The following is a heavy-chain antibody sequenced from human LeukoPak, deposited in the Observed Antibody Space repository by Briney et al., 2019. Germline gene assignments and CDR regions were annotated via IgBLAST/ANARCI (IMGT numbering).Heavy chain of an antibody. J-gene: IGHJ6*02. CDR1: GYSFTSNY. V-gene: IGHV1-46*01. Sequence: RASVKVSCKASGYSFTSNYIHWVRQAPGQGLEWMGMIYPRDGSTSYAQKFQGRVTVTRDTSTSTVHMELSGLRSEDTAVYYCNPLEVPAAAYYYGMDVWGQGTTVTVSS. D-gene: IGHD2-2*01. CDR2: IYPRDGST. CDR3: NPLEVPAAAYYYGMDV.